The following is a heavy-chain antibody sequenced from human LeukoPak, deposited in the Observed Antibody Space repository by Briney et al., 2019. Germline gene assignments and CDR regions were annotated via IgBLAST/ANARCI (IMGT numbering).Heavy chain of an antibody. CDR2: VSSGFHA. D-gene: IGHD5-18*01. CDR3: VREARGYHYTYFDY. Sequence: PGGSLRLSCTASGFTLGSHDMHWVRQSPGQDLEWVAAVSSGFHAFFADSVQGRFTVSREDARNSLYLQMNSLRAGDTAVYYCVREARGYHYTYFDYWGQGTLVTVSS. CDR1: GFTLGSHD. V-gene: IGHV3-13*01. J-gene: IGHJ4*02.